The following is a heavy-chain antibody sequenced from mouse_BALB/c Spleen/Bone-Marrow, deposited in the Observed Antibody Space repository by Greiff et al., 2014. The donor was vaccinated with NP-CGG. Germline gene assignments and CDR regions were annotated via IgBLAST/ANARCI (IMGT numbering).Heavy chain of an antibody. CDR3: ATYYYGSSWGFAY. Sequence: DVKLQESGAELVKPGASVKLSCTASGFNIKDTYMHWVKQRPEQGLEWIGSIDPANGNTKYDPKFQGKATITADTSSNTAYLQLSSLTSEDTAVYYCATYYYGSSWGFAYWGQGTLVTVSA. CDR2: IDPANGNT. D-gene: IGHD1-1*01. V-gene: IGHV14-3*02. CDR1: GFNIKDTY. J-gene: IGHJ3*01.